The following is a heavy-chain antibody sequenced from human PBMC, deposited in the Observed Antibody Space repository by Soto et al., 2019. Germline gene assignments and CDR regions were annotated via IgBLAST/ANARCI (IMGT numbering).Heavy chain of an antibody. Sequence: PGGSLRLSCAAAGFTFNIYGIHWVRQAPGKGLEWVAVTSYDGSNKYYADSVKGRFTISRDNSKNTLYLQMDSLRAEDTAVYYCPKDRDSGSGHYYYHMDVWGQGTTVTVSS. J-gene: IGHJ6*02. CDR3: PKDRDSGSGHYYYHMDV. V-gene: IGHV3-30*18. CDR1: GFTFNIYG. D-gene: IGHD3-10*01. CDR2: TSYDGSNK.